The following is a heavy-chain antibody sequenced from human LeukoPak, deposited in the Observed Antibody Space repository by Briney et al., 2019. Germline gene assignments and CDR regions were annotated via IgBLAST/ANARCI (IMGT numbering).Heavy chain of an antibody. D-gene: IGHD1-1*01. CDR2: IKQDGSEA. Sequence: QPGGSLRLSCAASGFTFSNYSMSWVRQAPGKGLEWVANIKQDGSEAYYVDSVKGRFTISRDNAKSTLYLQMNNLRAEDTAVYYCARDYNWNFDYWGQGTLVTVSS. J-gene: IGHJ4*02. V-gene: IGHV3-7*05. CDR1: GFTFSNYS. CDR3: ARDYNWNFDY.